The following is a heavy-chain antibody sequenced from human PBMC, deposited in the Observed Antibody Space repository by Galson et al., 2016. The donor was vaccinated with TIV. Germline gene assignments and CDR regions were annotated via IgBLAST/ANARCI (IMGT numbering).Heavy chain of an antibody. Sequence: SCKASGDTFSGYYIYWVRQAPGQGLEWMGWINPSGGSTSYAQKFQDRVTMTRVTSTSTVYMELSSLRSEDTAVYYCARDGEVGSSDYDHWGQGTLISVSS. J-gene: IGHJ4*02. CDR3: ARDGEVGSSDYDH. V-gene: IGHV1-46*01. CDR1: GDTFSGYY. CDR2: INPSGGST. D-gene: IGHD3-22*01.